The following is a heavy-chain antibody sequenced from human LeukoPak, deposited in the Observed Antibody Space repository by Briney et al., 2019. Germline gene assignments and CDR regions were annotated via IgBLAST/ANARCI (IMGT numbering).Heavy chain of an antibody. CDR2: IKLDGSEK. Sequence: GGSLRLSCAASGFSLSNYWISWVRQAPGKGLEWVANIKLDGSEKYYVNSVKGRFTISRDNSKNTLYLQMNSLRAEDTAVYYCAKDIGARGWSNNAEYFQHWGQGTLVTVSS. CDR1: GFSLSNYW. D-gene: IGHD6-19*01. V-gene: IGHV3-7*03. CDR3: AKDIGARGWSNNAEYFQH. J-gene: IGHJ1*01.